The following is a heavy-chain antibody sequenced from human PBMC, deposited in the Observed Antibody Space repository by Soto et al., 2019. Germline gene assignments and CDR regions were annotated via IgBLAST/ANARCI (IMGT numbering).Heavy chain of an antibody. CDR2: IYSGGST. Sequence: GGSLRLSCAASGFTVSSNCMSWVRQAPGKGLEWVSVIYSGGSTYYADSVKGRFTISRDNSKNTLYLQMNSLRAEDTAVYYCARDSSGWYNWFDPWGQGTLVTVSS. CDR1: GFTVSSNC. V-gene: IGHV3-53*01. D-gene: IGHD6-19*01. CDR3: ARDSSGWYNWFDP. J-gene: IGHJ5*02.